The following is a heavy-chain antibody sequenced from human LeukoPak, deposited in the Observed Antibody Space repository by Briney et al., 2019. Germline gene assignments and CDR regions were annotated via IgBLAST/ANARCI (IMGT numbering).Heavy chain of an antibody. CDR3: ARSQNYYGSGDY. CDR2: IYHSGST. V-gene: IGHV4-4*02. D-gene: IGHD3-10*01. CDR1: GASISNSNR. Sequence: PSGTLSLTCAVAGASISNSNRWTWVRQPPGKGLEWIGEIYHSGSTNYKPSLKSRATISVDKSKNQFSLKLSSVTAADTAVYYCARSQNYYGSGDYWSPGTLVTVSS. J-gene: IGHJ4*02.